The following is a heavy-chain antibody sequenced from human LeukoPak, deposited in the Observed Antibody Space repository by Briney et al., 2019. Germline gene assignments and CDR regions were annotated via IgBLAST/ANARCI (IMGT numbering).Heavy chain of an antibody. CDR2: ISGSGDST. CDR3: ARYCSGGSCSTSYHYYGLDV. D-gene: IGHD2-15*01. V-gene: IGHV3-23*01. J-gene: IGHJ6*02. Sequence: GGSLRLSCAASGFTFSSYAMSWVRLAPGKGLEWVTAISGSGDSTYYADSVKGRFTISRDNSKNALHLQMNSLRAGDTAVYYCARYCSGGSCSTSYHYYGLDVWGQGTTVTVSS. CDR1: GFTFSSYA.